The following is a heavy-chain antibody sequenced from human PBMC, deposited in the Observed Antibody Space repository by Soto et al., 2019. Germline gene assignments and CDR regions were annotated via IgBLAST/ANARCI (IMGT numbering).Heavy chain of an antibody. J-gene: IGHJ4*02. CDR2: IWYDGSNK. D-gene: IGHD6-19*01. CDR3: ARGLKRYRSGWQGLGCFDY. V-gene: IGHV3-33*01. Sequence: QVQLVESGGGVVQPGRSLRLSCAASGFTFSSYGMHWVRQAPGKGLEWVAVIWYDGSNKYYADSVKGRFTISRDNSKNTLYLQINSLRSEDTAGYYCARGLKRYRSGWQGLGCFDYWGQGTLVTVSS. CDR1: GFTFSSYG.